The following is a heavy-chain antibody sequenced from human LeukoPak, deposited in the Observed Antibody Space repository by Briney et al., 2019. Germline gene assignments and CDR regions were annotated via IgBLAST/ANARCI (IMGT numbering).Heavy chain of an antibody. CDR2: INAHGSQQ. CDR1: GFMFSDHW. J-gene: IGHJ4*02. D-gene: IGHD2-2*01. Sequence: PGGSLRLSCAASGFMFSDHWMSWVRQAPGKGPEWVAHINAHGSQQYSVDSLKGRFTVSRDNAKKSLYLQMNDLRAEDTAVYFCVKWGPYCSTYYCPALESWGQGTLVTVSS. CDR3: VKWGPYCSTYYCPALES. V-gene: IGHV3-7*01.